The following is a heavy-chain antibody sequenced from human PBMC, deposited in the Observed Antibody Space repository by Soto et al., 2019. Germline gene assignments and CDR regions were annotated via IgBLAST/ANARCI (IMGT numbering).Heavy chain of an antibody. J-gene: IGHJ4*02. D-gene: IGHD3-9*01. CDR1: GGPFSGYY. CDR2: INHSGSA. CDR3: ARGQYHDVLTGYRNGVFDY. Sequence: QVQLQQWGAGLLKPSETLSLTGAVYGGPFSGYYWSWIRQPPGKGLEWIGEINHSGSANYNPSLKSRVTISEDTSKNQFSLKVTSVTAADTAVYYCARGQYHDVLTGYRNGVFDYWGQGTLVTVSS. V-gene: IGHV4-34*01.